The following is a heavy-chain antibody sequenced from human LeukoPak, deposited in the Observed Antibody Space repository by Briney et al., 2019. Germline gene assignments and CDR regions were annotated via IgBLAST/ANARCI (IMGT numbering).Heavy chain of an antibody. CDR2: ISSSSSYI. CDR3: ARTGVSSSWYGDY. V-gene: IGHV3-21*01. Sequence: GGSLRLSCAASGFTFSSYSMNWVRQAPGKWLEWVSSISSSSSYIYYADSVKGRFTISRDNAKNSLYLQMNSLRAEDTAVYYCARTGVSSSWYGDYWGQGTLVTVSS. D-gene: IGHD6-13*01. CDR1: GFTFSSYS. J-gene: IGHJ4*02.